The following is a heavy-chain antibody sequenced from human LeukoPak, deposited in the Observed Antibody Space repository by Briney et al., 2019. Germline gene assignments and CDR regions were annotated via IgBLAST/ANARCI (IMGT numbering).Heavy chain of an antibody. CDR2: ISGGGSNT. V-gene: IGHV3-23*01. Sequence: GGSLILSCAASGFAFSSYAMIWVRQAPGKGLEWVSSISGGGSNTYYADSVKGRCTISRDQSKNTLYVQMNSLRAEDTAIYYCAKSAGDYYYYYTDVGGRGTDVPVSS. CDR3: AKSAGDYYYYYTDV. D-gene: IGHD3-10*01. CDR1: GFAFSSYA. J-gene: IGHJ6*03.